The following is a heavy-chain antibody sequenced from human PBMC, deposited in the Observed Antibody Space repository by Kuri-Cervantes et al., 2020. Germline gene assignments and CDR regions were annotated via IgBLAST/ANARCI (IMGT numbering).Heavy chain of an antibody. Sequence: GESLKISCAASGFTFGIYWMAWLRQAPGKGLEWVANIKTDGSTQYYVDSVKGRFTISRDNAQNSLYLQMNSLRVEDTAVYYCARDEGSGYYGSGTDYWGQGTLVTVSS. CDR2: IKTDGSTQ. J-gene: IGHJ4*02. V-gene: IGHV3-7*01. CDR1: GFTFGIYW. CDR3: ARDEGSGYYGSGTDY. D-gene: IGHD3-10*01.